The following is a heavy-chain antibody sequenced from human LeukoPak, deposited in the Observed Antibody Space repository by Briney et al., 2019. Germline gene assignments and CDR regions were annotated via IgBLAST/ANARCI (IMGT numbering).Heavy chain of an antibody. CDR2: IDLSAGRT. Sequence: ASVKVSCKASGHTFTTKYMHWVRQAPEQGLEWMGIIDLSAGRTTYAQKFQGRVTMTRDTSTTTVYMEVSSLRSEDTAVYYCARSFPADDDAFDVWGQGTLVTVSS. D-gene: IGHD3-16*01. J-gene: IGHJ3*01. V-gene: IGHV1-46*01. CDR3: ARSFPADDDAFDV. CDR1: GHTFTTKY.